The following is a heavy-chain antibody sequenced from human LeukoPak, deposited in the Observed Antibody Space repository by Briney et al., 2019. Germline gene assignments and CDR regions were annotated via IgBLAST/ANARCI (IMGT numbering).Heavy chain of an antibody. V-gene: IGHV1-8*03. D-gene: IGHD3-16*01. Sequence: ASVKVSCKASGYTFTSYDINWVRQATGQGLEWMGWMNPNSGNTGYAQKFQGRVTITRNTSISTAYMELSSLRSEDTAVYYCATGGTDYDYVWGSYDYWGQGTLVTVSS. CDR3: ATGGTDYDYVWGSYDY. CDR2: MNPNSGNT. CDR1: GYTFTSYD. J-gene: IGHJ4*02.